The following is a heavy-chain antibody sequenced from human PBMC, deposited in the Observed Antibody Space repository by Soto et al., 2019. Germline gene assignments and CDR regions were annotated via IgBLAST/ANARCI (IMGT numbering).Heavy chain of an antibody. CDR1: GGTFSSYA. CDR3: ARVRGRGALHFDY. D-gene: IGHD6-25*01. Sequence: ASVKVSCKASGGTFSSYAISWVRQAPGQGLEWMGGIIPIFGTANYAQKFQGRVTITADESTSTAYMELSSLRSEDTAVYYCARVRGRGALHFDYWGQGTLVTVSS. V-gene: IGHV1-69*13. CDR2: IIPIFGTA. J-gene: IGHJ4*02.